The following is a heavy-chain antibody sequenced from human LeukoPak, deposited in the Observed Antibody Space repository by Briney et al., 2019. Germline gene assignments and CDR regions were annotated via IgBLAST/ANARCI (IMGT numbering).Heavy chain of an antibody. CDR3: ARAGYSGYDLYY. D-gene: IGHD5-12*01. CDR1: GGSISSYY. Sequence: PSETLSLTCTVSGGSISSYYWSWIRQPPGKGLEWIGYIYYSGSTNYNPSLKSRVTISVDTSKNQFSLKLSPVTAADTAVYYCARAGYSGYDLYYWGQGTLVTVSS. J-gene: IGHJ4*02. V-gene: IGHV4-59*01. CDR2: IYYSGST.